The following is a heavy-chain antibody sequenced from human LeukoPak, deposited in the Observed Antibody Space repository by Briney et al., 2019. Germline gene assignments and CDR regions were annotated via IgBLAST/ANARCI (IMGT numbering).Heavy chain of an antibody. V-gene: IGHV4-39*01. J-gene: IGHJ3*01. CDR2: IYYSGST. D-gene: IGHD3-22*01. CDR1: GGSISSTSYY. Sequence: SETLSLTCAVSGGSISSTSYYWAWIRQPPGKGLEWIGTIYYSGSTYHNPSLKGRVTMSVDTSRNQFSLKLSSVDAADTAVYYCAKAGVRYFDSSGLYAFDFWGQGTTVTVSS. CDR3: AKAGVRYFDSSGLYAFDF.